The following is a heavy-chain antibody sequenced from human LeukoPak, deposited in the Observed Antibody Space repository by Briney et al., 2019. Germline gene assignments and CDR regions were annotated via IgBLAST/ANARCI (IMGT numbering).Heavy chain of an antibody. V-gene: IGHV1-69*05. D-gene: IGHD2-15*01. Sequence: SVKVSCKASGGTFSSYAISWVRQAPGQGLEWMGGIIPIFGTANYAQKFQGRVTITTDESTSTAYMELSSLRSEDTAVYYCARSRYCRDSSCAFNWFDPWGQGTLVTVSS. CDR1: GGTFSSYA. J-gene: IGHJ5*02. CDR2: IIPIFGTA. CDR3: ARSRYCRDSSCAFNWFDP.